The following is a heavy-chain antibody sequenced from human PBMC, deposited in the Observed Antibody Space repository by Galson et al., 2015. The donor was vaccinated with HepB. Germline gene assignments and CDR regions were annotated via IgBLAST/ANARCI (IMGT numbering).Heavy chain of an antibody. CDR3: ADLVRGRNGEYFRH. J-gene: IGHJ1*01. V-gene: IGHV3-23*01. CDR2: ITGSGDNT. Sequence: SLRLSCAASGFTFSSYAMTWVRQAPGKGLEWVSVITGSGDNTYDADSVKGRFTISRDNSKNTLYLQMNSLRAEDTAVYYCADLVRGRNGEYFRHWGQGTLVTVSS. D-gene: IGHD3-10*01. CDR1: GFTFSSYA.